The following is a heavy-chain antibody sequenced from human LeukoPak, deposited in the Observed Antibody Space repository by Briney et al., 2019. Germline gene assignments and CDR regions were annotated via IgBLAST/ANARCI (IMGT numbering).Heavy chain of an antibody. CDR3: ARDNGNKYYIDY. V-gene: IGHV3-11*05. CDR2: ISSNSKYT. Sequence: GGSLRLSCAASGFMFSDYFMSWIRQAPGKELEWISYISSNSKYTKYADSVKGRLTISRDNAKKSLYLQMNSLRAEDTAVYYCARDNGNKYYIDYWGQGTLVTVSS. D-gene: IGHD2-8*01. CDR1: GFMFSDYF. J-gene: IGHJ4*02.